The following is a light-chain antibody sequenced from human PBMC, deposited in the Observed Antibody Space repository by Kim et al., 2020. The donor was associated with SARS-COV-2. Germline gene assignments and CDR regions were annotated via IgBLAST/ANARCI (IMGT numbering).Light chain of an antibody. Sequence: GQRSTITCSGSPANTESNTVAWYQQPPATAPKLRIYSKNQRPSGVPARFSGSKSGTAASLAITGLQAEDEADYSCQSYDISLSHAVFGGGTQLTVL. J-gene: IGLJ7*01. CDR3: QSYDISLSHAV. CDR2: SKN. CDR1: PANTESNT. V-gene: IGLV1-44*01.